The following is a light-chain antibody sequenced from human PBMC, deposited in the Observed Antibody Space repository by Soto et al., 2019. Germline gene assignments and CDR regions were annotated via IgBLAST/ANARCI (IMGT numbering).Light chain of an antibody. CDR2: SNT. CDR3: QSTVIGLRGLV. V-gene: IGLV1-40*01. CDR1: KSNIGADYG. J-gene: IGLJ2*01. Sequence: QSVLTQPPSAAGAPGQRVTISCNGSKSNIGADYGGHWYQQLPGTAPTFLIYSNTNRPSEVPERFSASKSGTSASLAITGLLIEDESDYCCQSTVIGLRGLVFGVGANLTVL.